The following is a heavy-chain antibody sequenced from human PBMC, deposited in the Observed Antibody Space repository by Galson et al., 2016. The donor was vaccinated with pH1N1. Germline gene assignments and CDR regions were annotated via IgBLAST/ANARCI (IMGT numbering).Heavy chain of an antibody. D-gene: IGHD3-10*01. V-gene: IGHV4-39*01. CDR2: IYYSGIT. CDR1: GASISNSNYY. J-gene: IGHJ4*02. Sequence: ETLSLTCTVSGASISNSNYYWGWIRQPPGKGLEWIADIYYSGITYYDASLKSRVTISVDTSKKQFSLKLNSVIAADTAVYYCARLWYGEYIDYWGQGTRVTVSS. CDR3: ARLWYGEYIDY.